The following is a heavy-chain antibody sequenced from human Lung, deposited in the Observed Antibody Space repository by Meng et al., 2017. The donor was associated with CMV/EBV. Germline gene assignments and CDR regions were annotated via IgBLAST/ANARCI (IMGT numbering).Heavy chain of an antibody. CDR3: SRKHRYSSGCYDY. J-gene: IGHJ4*02. Sequence: ETLSLTCAASGFILSRHSMNWVRQAPGKGLEWVSSISSSSSSIYYADSVKGRFTVSRDNAKNSLYLQMDSLRVDDTAVYYCSRKHRYSSGCYDYWGQGTLVTVSS. D-gene: IGHD6-19*01. CDR2: ISSSSSSI. V-gene: IGHV3-21*01. CDR1: GFILSRHS.